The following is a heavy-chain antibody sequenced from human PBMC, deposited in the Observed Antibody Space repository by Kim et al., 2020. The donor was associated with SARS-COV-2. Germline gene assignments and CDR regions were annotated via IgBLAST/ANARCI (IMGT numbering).Heavy chain of an antibody. J-gene: IGHJ4*02. Sequence: SETLSLTCTVSGDSVSSGDYCWSWIRQPPGKGLEWIGYICYSGTTYYNASLKSRIAISVDTSKNQFSLNVRSVSAADTAVYYCARGADDNGGYYLDSWGQGTLVAVSS. D-gene: IGHD3-22*01. CDR1: GDSVSSGDYC. CDR3: ARGADDNGGYYLDS. V-gene: IGHV4-30-4*01. CDR2: ICYSGTT.